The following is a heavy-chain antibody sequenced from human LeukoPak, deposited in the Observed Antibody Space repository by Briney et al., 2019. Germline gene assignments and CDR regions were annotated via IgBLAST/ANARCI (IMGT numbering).Heavy chain of an antibody. Sequence: SGPALVKPTQTLTLTCTFSGFSLSTSGMGVSWIRQPPGKALEWLARVDWDDDKFYSTSLKTRLTISKDTSNNQVVLTMTNMDPMDTATYYCARMIIVAGYFDYWGQGTLVTVSS. CDR3: ARMIIVAGYFDY. J-gene: IGHJ4*02. CDR2: VDWDDDK. V-gene: IGHV2-70*04. D-gene: IGHD5-12*01. CDR1: GFSLSTSGMG.